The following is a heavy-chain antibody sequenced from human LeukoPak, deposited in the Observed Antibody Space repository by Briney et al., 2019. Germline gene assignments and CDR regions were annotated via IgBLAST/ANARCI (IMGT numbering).Heavy chain of an antibody. D-gene: IGHD1-26*01. J-gene: IGHJ4*02. CDR2: INPNSGAT. Sequence: ASVKVSCKASGYTFTGYFMHWVRQAPGQGLEWMGWINPNSGATKYAQKFQGRVTMTRDTSINTAYMELSRLRSDDTAVYYCARGEVDGPDFDYWGQGTLVTVSS. CDR3: ARGEVDGPDFDY. CDR1: GYTFTGYF. V-gene: IGHV1-2*02.